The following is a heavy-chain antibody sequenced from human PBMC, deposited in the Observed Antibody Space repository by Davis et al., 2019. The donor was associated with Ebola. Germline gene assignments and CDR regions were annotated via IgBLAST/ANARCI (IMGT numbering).Heavy chain of an antibody. V-gene: IGHV4-34*01. CDR3: AREWSGGYYFDY. CDR2: INHSGST. CDR1: GGSLSGYY. D-gene: IGHD1-26*01. J-gene: IGHJ4*02. Sequence: PSETLSLTCAVYGGSLSGYYWSWIRQPPGKGLEWIGEINHSGSTNYNPSLKSRVTISVDTSKNQFSLKLSSVTAADTAVYYCAREWSGGYYFDYWGQGTLVTVSS.